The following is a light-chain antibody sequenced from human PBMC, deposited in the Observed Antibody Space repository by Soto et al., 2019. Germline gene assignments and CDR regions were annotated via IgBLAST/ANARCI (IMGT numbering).Light chain of an antibody. J-gene: IGKJ1*01. Sequence: ATLSGMVSQSVSSYFAWYQQKPGQAPRLLIYDASNRATGIPARFSGSGSGTDFTLTISSLEPEDVAVYYCQQRSNGPPITFGQGTKVEIK. CDR2: DAS. V-gene: IGKV3-11*01. CDR1: QSVSSY. CDR3: QQRSNGPPIT.